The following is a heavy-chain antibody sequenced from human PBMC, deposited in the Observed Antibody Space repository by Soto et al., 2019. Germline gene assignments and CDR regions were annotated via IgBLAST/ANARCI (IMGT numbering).Heavy chain of an antibody. CDR1: GFTFSSYS. D-gene: IGHD6-19*01. J-gene: IGHJ6*02. CDR3: ARDGYIAVAGRYYYYGMDV. CDR2: ISSSSSYI. Sequence: TGGSLRLSCAASGFTFSSYSMNWVRQAPGKGLEWVSSISSSSSYIYYADSVKGRFTISRDNAKNSLYLQMNSLRAEDTAVYYCARDGYIAVAGRYYYYGMDVWGQGTTVTVSS. V-gene: IGHV3-21*01.